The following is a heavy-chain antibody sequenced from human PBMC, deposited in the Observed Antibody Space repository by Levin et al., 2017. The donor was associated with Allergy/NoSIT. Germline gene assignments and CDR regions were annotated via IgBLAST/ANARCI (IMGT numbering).Heavy chain of an antibody. J-gene: IGHJ3*01. D-gene: IGHD6-19*01. CDR3: ARDLGTGWYDNAFEF. CDR1: GYTFRVYG. V-gene: IGHV1-18*01. Sequence: ASVKVSCKASGYTFRVYGIIWVRQAPGEGLEWLGWISPNNGHTKVSHKVQGRVTMTTDASTTTAYLDILSLTSDETAVYYCARDLGTGWYDNAFEFWGQGTLVSVSS. CDR2: ISPNNGHT.